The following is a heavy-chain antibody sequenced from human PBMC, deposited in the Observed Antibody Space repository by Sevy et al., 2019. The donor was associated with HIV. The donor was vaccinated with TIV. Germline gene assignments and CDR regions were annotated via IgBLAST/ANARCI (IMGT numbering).Heavy chain of an antibody. CDR1: GGTFSSYA. V-gene: IGHV1-69*13. Sequence: ASVKVSCKASGGTFSSYAISWVRQAPGQGLEWMGGIIPIFGTANYAQKFQGRVTITADESTSTAYMELSSLRSEDTAVYYCARDSLYYYGSGPWGQGTLVTVSS. J-gene: IGHJ5*02. CDR2: IIPIFGTA. D-gene: IGHD3-10*01. CDR3: ARDSLYYYGSGP.